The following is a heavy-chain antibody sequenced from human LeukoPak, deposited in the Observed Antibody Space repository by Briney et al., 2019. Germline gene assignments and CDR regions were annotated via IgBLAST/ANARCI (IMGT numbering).Heavy chain of an antibody. CDR2: IYYSGST. CDR1: AGSISSYY. V-gene: IGHV4-59*01. D-gene: IGHD3/OR15-3a*01. CDR3: ARGRPDFWTNFYTYFLDS. Sequence: SETLSLTCTVSAGSISSYYWTWIRRPPGKGLEWIGYIYYSGSTNYNPSLKSRVAISLDTSKNQFSLKLSSVTAADTAIYYCARGRPDFWTNFYTYFLDSWGQGTLVTVSS. J-gene: IGHJ4*02.